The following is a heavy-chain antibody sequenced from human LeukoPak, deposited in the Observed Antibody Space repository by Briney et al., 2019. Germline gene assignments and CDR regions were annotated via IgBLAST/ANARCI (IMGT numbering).Heavy chain of an antibody. CDR2: IYPGDSDT. V-gene: IGHV5-51*01. CDR3: ARLLGYCSGGSCYSEAPDY. J-gene: IGHJ4*02. Sequence: GESLKISCKGSGYSFTSYWIGCVRQLPGKGLEWMGIIYPGDSDTRYSPSFQGHVTISADKSISTAYLQWSSLKASDTAMYYCARLLGYCSGGSCYSEAPDYWGQGTLVTVSS. CDR1: GYSFTSYW. D-gene: IGHD2-15*01.